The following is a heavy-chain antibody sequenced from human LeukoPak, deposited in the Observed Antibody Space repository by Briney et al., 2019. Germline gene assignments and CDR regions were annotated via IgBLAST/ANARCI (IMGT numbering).Heavy chain of an antibody. CDR3: ARCVTIFGVVTYYFDY. CDR2: INHSGST. J-gene: IGHJ4*02. Sequence: PSETLSLTYAVYGGSFSGYYWSWIRQPPGKGLEWLGEINHSGSTNYNPSLKSRVTISVDTSKNQFSLKLSSVTAADTAVYYCARCVTIFGVVTYYFDYWGQGTLVTVSS. CDR1: GGSFSGYY. V-gene: IGHV4-34*01. D-gene: IGHD3-3*01.